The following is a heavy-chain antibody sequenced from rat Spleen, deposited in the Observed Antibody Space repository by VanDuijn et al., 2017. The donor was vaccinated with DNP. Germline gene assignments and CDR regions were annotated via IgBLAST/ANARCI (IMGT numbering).Heavy chain of an antibody. D-gene: IGHD1-5*01. J-gene: IGHJ2*01. CDR2: INYSGST. Sequence: EVQLQESGPGLVKPSQSLSLTCSVTGFSITSNYWAWIRKLPGNKMEWIGYINYSGSTGYNPSLKSRISITRDTSKNQFFLQLNSVTTADTATYYCARWNIGTTTLDYWGQGVMVTVSS. CDR3: ARWNIGTTTLDY. CDR1: GFSITSNY. V-gene: IGHV3-1*01.